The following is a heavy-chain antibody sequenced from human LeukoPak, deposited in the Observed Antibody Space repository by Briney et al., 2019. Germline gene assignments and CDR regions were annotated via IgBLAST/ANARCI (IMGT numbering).Heavy chain of an antibody. CDR2: ISGSGSHA. V-gene: IGHV3-23*01. CDR3: GSGPVGTTVP. Sequence: GGSLRLSCAASRFSFGSYAMGWTRQAPGQGLEWVSAISGSGSHANYAESVKGRFTISRDNSKNTLYLQMHSLIAADTAVYYCGSGPVGTTVPWGQGTLVTVSS. J-gene: IGHJ5*02. D-gene: IGHD1-1*01. CDR1: RFSFGSYA.